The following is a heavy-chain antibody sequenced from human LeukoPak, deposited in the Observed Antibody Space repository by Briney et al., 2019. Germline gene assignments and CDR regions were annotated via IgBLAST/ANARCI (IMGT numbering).Heavy chain of an antibody. CDR1: GFTFSSYG. CDR2: IWYDGSNK. Sequence: PGGSLRLSCAASGFTFSSYGMHWVRQAPGKGLEWVAIIWYDGSNKYYADSVKGRFTISRDNSKNTLYLKMNSLRVEDTAVYYCARSTVSSGWLFDYWGQGTLVTVSS. D-gene: IGHD6-19*01. CDR3: ARSTVSSGWLFDY. J-gene: IGHJ4*02. V-gene: IGHV3-33*01.